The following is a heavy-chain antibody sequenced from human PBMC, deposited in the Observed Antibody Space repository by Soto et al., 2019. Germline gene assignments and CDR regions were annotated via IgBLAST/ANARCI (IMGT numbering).Heavy chain of an antibody. D-gene: IGHD3-22*01. Sequence: ASVKVSCKASGYTLTELSMHWVRQAPGKGLEWMGGFDPEDGETIYAQKFQGRVTMTEDTSTDTAYMELSSLRSEDTAVYYCATDLLDYYDSSGYRIDYWGQGTLVTVSS. CDR1: GYTLTELS. CDR3: ATDLLDYYDSSGYRIDY. CDR2: FDPEDGET. V-gene: IGHV1-24*01. J-gene: IGHJ4*02.